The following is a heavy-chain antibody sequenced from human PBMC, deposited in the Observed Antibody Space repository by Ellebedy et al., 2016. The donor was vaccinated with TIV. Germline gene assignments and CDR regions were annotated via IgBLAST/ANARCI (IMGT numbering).Heavy chain of an antibody. D-gene: IGHD3-22*01. Sequence: ESLKISCEASGFTFTRHWMHWVRQAPGKGLVWVSRIDSDGTSTNYADFVKGRFTISRDNAKNMLYLQMDSLRAEDTAVYYCARDQVFYDSGGYYDHFDSWGQGTLVTVSS. CDR1: GFTFTRHW. CDR3: ARDQVFYDSGGYYDHFDS. J-gene: IGHJ4*02. V-gene: IGHV3-74*01. CDR2: IDSDGTST.